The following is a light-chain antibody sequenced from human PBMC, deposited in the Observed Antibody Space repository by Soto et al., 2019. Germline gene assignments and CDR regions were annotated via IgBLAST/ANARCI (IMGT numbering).Light chain of an antibody. CDR2: EVS. J-gene: IGLJ1*01. V-gene: IGLV2-8*01. CDR1: SSDVGGYNY. CDR3: TSQAGSNNYV. Sequence: QSVLTQPPSASGSPGQSVTISCTGTSSDVGGYNYVSWYQQHPGKAPKLIISEVSKRPSGVPDRFSGSKSGHTASLTVSGLQAEYEADYYCTSQAGSNNYVFGTGTKVTVL.